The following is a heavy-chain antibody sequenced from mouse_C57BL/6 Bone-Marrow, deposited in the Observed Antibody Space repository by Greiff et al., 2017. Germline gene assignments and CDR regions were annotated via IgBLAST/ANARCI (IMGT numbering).Heavy chain of an antibody. CDR1: GYAFTNYL. V-gene: IGHV1-54*01. J-gene: IGHJ3*01. D-gene: IGHD2-4*01. CDR3: ARDYDYDGAY. CDR2: INPGSGGN. Sequence: QVQLQQSGAELVRPGTSVKVSCKASGYAFTNYLIEWVKQRPGQGLEWIGVINPGSGGNNYNEKFKGKATLTADKSSSTAYMQLSSLTSEDAAVYFCARDYDYDGAYWGQGTLVTVSA.